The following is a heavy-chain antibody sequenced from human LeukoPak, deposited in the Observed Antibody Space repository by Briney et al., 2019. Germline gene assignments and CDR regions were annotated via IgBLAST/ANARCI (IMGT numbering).Heavy chain of an antibody. Sequence: GGSLRLSCAASGFTFSDYYMTWIRQTPGKGLEWVSYISISGTTTSYVDSVRGRFTISRDNTKNSLYLQMNSLRAEDTAMYYCARDGGQWYFDLWGRGTLVTVSS. CDR1: GFTFSDYY. J-gene: IGHJ2*01. D-gene: IGHD3-3*01. V-gene: IGHV3-11*01. CDR2: ISISGTTT. CDR3: ARDGGQWYFDL.